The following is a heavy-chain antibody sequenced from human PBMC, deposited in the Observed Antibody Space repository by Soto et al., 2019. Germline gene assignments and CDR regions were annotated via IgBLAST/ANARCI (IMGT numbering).Heavy chain of an antibody. CDR2: FGPEDGET. V-gene: IGHV1-24*01. D-gene: IGHD3-3*01. CDR1: GYTLTELS. CDR3: ATTIFGVVITRPYYYYGMDV. J-gene: IGHJ6*02. Sequence: ASVKVSCKVSGYTLTELSMHWVRQAPGKGLEWMGGFGPEDGETIYAQKFQGRVTMTEDTSTDTAYMELSSLRSEDTAVYYCATTIFGVVITRPYYYYGMDVWGQGTTVTVSS.